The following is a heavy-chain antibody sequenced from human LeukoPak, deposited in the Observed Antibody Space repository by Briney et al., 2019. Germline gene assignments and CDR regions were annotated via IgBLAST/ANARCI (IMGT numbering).Heavy chain of an antibody. V-gene: IGHV4-59*01. CDR3: ARTSRHFYGSGTNLTPWPAGMDV. CDR2: IYYSGSST. Sequence: SETLSLTCTVSGGPMSGFFWTWIRQPPGRELEWIGSIYYSGSSTKYNPSLKSRVTISVDTSKSQFSLTLNSATAADTAVYYCARTSRHFYGSGTNLTPWPAGMDVWGQGTTVTVSS. J-gene: IGHJ6*02. D-gene: IGHD3-10*01. CDR1: GGPMSGFF.